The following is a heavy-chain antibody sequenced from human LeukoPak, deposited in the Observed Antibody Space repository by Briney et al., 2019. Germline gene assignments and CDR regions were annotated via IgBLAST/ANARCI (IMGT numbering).Heavy chain of an antibody. CDR1: GGSISSYY. Sequence: SGTLSLTCTVSGGSISSYYWSWIRQPPGKGLEWIGYIYYSGSTNYNPSLKSRVTISVDTSKNQFSLKLSSVTAADTAVYYCARQTTYYDILTGYYNDAFDIWGQGTMVTVSS. D-gene: IGHD3-9*01. CDR3: ARQTTYYDILTGYYNDAFDI. J-gene: IGHJ3*02. CDR2: IYYSGST. V-gene: IGHV4-59*08.